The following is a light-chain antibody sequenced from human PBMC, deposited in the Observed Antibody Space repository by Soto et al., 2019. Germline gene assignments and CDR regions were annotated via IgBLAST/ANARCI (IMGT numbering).Light chain of an antibody. J-gene: IGKJ2*01. CDR3: QQSDSYPYT. CDR2: AAS. Sequence: DIQMTQSPSSLSVSVGDRVTITCRASQSITNYLNWYQQKPGKAPKLLVYAASSLQSGVPSRFSGNESGTDFTLTISRLQPEDFASYYCQQSDSYPYTFGQGTKLVIK. CDR1: QSITNY. V-gene: IGKV1-39*01.